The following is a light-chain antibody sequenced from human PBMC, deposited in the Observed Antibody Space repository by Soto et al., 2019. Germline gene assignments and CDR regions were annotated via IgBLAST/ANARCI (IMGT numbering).Light chain of an antibody. CDR2: EGS. CDR3: CSYAGSSTV. J-gene: IGLJ2*01. V-gene: IGLV2-23*01. CDR1: SSDVGSYNL. Sequence: QSALTQPASVSGSPGQSITISCTGTSSDVGSYNLVSWYQQHPGKAPKLMIYEGSKRPSGVPNRFSGSKSGNTASLTISGLQAEDEADYYCCSYAGSSTVFGGGTKLTVL.